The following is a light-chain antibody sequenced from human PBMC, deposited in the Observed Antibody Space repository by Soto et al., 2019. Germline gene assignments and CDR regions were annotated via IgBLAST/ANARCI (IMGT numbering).Light chain of an antibody. V-gene: IGKV3-20*01. J-gene: IGKJ3*01. CDR3: KDYDRAFT. CDR1: QSVNSTS. Sequence: EIVLTQSPGTLSLSPGERAALACTASQSVNSTSLAWYQQNPGPAPRLLLYGGSIRATGIPDRFSGSWSGAGFTITISRMEPEDSAVYYCKDYDRAFTFVTGTIVEIK. CDR2: GGS.